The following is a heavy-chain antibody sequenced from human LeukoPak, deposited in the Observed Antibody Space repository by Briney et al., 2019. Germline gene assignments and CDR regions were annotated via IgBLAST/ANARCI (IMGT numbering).Heavy chain of an antibody. V-gene: IGHV3-23*01. D-gene: IGHD2-15*01. J-gene: IGHJ3*02. CDR3: ARTYCSGGSCHYDAFDI. Sequence: GGSLRLSCAASGFTFNNFAMSWVRQAPGKGLEWVSAISGSGGSTYYADSVKGRFTISRDNSKNTLYLQMNSLRAEDTAVYYCARTYCSGGSCHYDAFDIWGQGTMVTVSS. CDR1: GFTFNNFA. CDR2: ISGSGGST.